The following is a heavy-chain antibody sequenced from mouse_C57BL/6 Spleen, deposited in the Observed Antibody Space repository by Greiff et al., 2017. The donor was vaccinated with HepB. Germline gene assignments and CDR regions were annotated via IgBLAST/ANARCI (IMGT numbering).Heavy chain of an antibody. J-gene: IGHJ3*01. CDR2: ISSGGDYI. V-gene: IGHV5-9-1*02. D-gene: IGHD1-1*01. Sequence: EVKLMESGEGLVKPGGSLKLSCAASGFTFSSYAMSWVRQTPEKRLEWVAYISSGGDYIYYADTVKGRFTISRDNARNTLYLQMSSLKSEGTAMYYCTRDEGVYYGSSPAWFAYWGQGTLVTVSA. CDR3: TRDEGVYYGSSPAWFAY. CDR1: GFTFSSYA.